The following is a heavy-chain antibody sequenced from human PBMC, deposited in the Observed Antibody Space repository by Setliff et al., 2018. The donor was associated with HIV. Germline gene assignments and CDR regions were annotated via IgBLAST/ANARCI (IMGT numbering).Heavy chain of an antibody. CDR2: INHSGRT. CDR1: GGSFSGYS. J-gene: IGHJ6*03. V-gene: IGHV4-34*01. Sequence: PSETLSPTCAVYGGSFSGYSWGWIRQPPGKGLEWIGEINHSGRTNYNPSPKSRVTISVDTSKRQFSLNLTSVTAADTAVYYCARGPPAEDYYYYMDVWDKGTTVTVSS. CDR3: ARGPPAEDYYYYMDV.